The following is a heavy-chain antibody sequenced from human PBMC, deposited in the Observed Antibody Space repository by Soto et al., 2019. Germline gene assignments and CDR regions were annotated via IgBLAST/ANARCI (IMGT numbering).Heavy chain of an antibody. CDR2: IIPIFGTA. Sequence: QVQLVQSGAEVKKPGSSVKVSCKASGGTFSSYAISWVRQAPGQGLEWMGGIIPIFGTANYAQKFQGRVTITADEPTSTAYMELSSLRSEDTAVYYCARHPRQNYYYGMDVWGQGTTVTVSS. V-gene: IGHV1-69*12. J-gene: IGHJ6*02. CDR3: ARHPRQNYYYGMDV. CDR1: GGTFSSYA.